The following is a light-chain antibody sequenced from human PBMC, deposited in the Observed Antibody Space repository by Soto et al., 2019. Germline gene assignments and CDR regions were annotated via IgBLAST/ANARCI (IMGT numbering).Light chain of an antibody. V-gene: IGKV3-20*01. J-gene: IGKJ4*01. CDR2: GAS. CDR1: QSLSSRY. Sequence: EIVLTQSPGTLSLSPGDRATLSCRASQSLSSRYLAWYRQKPGQAPRLLIYGASNRATGIPDRFSGSGSGTGFTLTISRLEPDDFAVYYCQQYSSSPPTFGGGTKVESK. CDR3: QQYSSSPPT.